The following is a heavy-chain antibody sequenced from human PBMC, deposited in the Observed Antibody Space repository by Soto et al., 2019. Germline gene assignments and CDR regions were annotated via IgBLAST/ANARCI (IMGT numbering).Heavy chain of an antibody. CDR3: ARDHLAAAGIPYYYYGMDG. CDR1: GGTFSSYA. CDR2: IIPIFGTA. J-gene: IGHJ6*02. Sequence: SVKVSCKASGGTFSSYAISWVRQAPGQGLEWMGGIIPIFGTANYAQKFQGRVTITADESTSTAYMELSSLRSEDTAVYYCARDHLAAAGIPYYYYGMDGWGQGTTVTVSS. V-gene: IGHV1-69*13. D-gene: IGHD6-13*01.